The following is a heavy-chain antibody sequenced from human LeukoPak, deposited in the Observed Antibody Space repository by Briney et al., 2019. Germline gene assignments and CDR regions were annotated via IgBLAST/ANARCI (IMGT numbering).Heavy chain of an antibody. Sequence: ASVKVSCKASGYTFTGYSMHWVRQAPGQGLEWMGWINPNSGGTNHAQKFQGRVTMTRDTSISTAYMELSRLRYDDTAVYYCARDRPLDADDYYGFYYFDYWGQGTLVTVSS. D-gene: IGHD3-10*01. CDR3: ARDRPLDADDYYGFYYFDY. CDR2: INPNSGGT. V-gene: IGHV1-2*02. J-gene: IGHJ4*02. CDR1: GYTFTGYS.